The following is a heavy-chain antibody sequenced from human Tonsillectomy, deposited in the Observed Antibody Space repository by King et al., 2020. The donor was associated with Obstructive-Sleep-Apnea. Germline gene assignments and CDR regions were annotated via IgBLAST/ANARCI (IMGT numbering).Heavy chain of an antibody. D-gene: IGHD2-8*02. CDR2: ISDDGSNK. CDR1: GFTFSIYA. Sequence: QLVQSGGGVVQPGRSLRLSCAASGFTFSIYAIHWVRQAPGKGLEWVAVISDDGSNKYYADSVKGRFTISRDNSKNTLYLQMNSLRAEDTAVYYCATDLGRQVLAYYFDSWGQGPLVTVSS. J-gene: IGHJ4*02. V-gene: IGHV3-30*04. CDR3: ATDLGRQVLAYYFDS.